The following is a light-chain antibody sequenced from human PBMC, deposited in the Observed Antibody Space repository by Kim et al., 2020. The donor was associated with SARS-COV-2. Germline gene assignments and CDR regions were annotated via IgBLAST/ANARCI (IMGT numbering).Light chain of an antibody. CDR1: QGISSD. CDR2: DAS. V-gene: IGKV1-13*02. J-gene: IGKJ4*01. CDR3: QQLNSYPLT. Sequence: AIQLTQSPSSLSASVGDRVTITCRASQGISSDLAWYQQKPGKPPQLLIYDASSLESGVPSRFSGSGSGTDFTLTISSLQPEDFATYYCQQLNSYPLTFGGGTKVEI.